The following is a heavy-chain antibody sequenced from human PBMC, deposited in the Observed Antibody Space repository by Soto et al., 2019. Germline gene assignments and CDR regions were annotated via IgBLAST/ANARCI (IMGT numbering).Heavy chain of an antibody. J-gene: IGHJ4*02. CDR2: IYYSGST. CDR3: ARHFSSNYYGSGSYSL. CDR1: GGSISSSSYY. Sequence: SETLSLTCTVSGGSISSSSYYWGWIRQPPGKGLEWIGSIYYSGSTYYNPSLKSRVTISVDTSKNQFSLKLSSVTAADTAVYYCARHFSSNYYGSGSYSLWGQGTLVTVSS. V-gene: IGHV4-39*01. D-gene: IGHD3-10*01.